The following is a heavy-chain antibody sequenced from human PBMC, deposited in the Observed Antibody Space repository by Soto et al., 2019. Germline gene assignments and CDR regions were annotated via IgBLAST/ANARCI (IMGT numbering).Heavy chain of an antibody. CDR1: GGTFSSNP. CDR2: IMPVLGAT. Sequence: QVQLVQSGAEVKKPGSSVKVSCKTSGGTFSSNPFTWMRQAPGRGLEWMGEIMPVLGATNYAQNFQDRVTITADDSTTTVYMELSSLRSEDTAVYYCARDADLDYWGQGTLVTVSS. V-gene: IGHV1-69*01. CDR3: ARDADLDY. J-gene: IGHJ4*02.